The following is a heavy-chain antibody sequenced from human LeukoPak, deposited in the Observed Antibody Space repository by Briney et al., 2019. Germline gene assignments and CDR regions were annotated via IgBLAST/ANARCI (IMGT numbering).Heavy chain of an antibody. J-gene: IGHJ3*02. V-gene: IGHV5-51*01. CDR3: ARPPDTGTRSAFDI. D-gene: IGHD1-7*01. CDR1: GYSFTTYW. Sequence: GESLKISCKGSGYSFTTYWIAWVRQMPGKGLEWMGIIYPGDSDTRYSPSFQGQVTFSADKSINTAYLQWSSLKAPDTAMYYCARPPDTGTRSAFDIWGQGTMVIVSS. CDR2: IYPGDSDT.